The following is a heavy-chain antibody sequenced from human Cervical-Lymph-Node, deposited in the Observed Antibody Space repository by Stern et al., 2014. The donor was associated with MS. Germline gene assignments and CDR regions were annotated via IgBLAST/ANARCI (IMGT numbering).Heavy chain of an antibody. CDR1: GYTFTSYA. J-gene: IGHJ4*02. V-gene: IGHV1-3*01. CDR3: ARDQTSTEKGLDY. Sequence: QMQLVQSGAELKKPGASVKVSCKAFGYTFTSYAIHWVRQAPGQRLEWVGWVIPGNGDTRYARNLQGRVTINRDTSANTAYMELNSLRSEDTAIYYCARDQTSTEKGLDYWGQGTLVTVSS. D-gene: IGHD1-1*01. CDR2: VIPGNGDT.